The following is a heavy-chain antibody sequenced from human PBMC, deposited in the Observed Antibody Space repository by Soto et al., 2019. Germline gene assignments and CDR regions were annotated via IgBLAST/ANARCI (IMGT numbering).Heavy chain of an antibody. CDR2: IYYSGST. CDR3: ARSGLNGPGYISGWYNYYYYYMDV. V-gene: IGHV4-59*01. CDR1: GGSISSYY. J-gene: IGHJ6*03. Sequence: SETLSLTCTVSGGSISSYYWSWIRQPPGKGLEWIGYIYYSGSTNYNPSLKSRVTISVDTSKNQFSLKLSSVTAADTAVYYCARSGLNGPGYISGWYNYYYYYMDVWGKGTTVTVSS. D-gene: IGHD6-19*01.